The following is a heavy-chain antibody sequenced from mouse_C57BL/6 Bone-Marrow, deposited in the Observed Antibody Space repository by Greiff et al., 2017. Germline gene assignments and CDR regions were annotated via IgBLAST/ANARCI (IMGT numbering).Heavy chain of an antibody. Sequence: EVHLVESGGDLVKPGGSLKLSCAASGFTFSSYGMSWVRQTPDKRLEWVANISSGGSYSYYPDSVKGRCTISRDNAKNTLYLQMSSLKSEDTAMYYCARLPYYYGSSYGWFAYWGQGTLVTVSA. D-gene: IGHD1-1*01. J-gene: IGHJ3*01. CDR3: ARLPYYYGSSYGWFAY. V-gene: IGHV5-6*01. CDR2: ISSGGSYS. CDR1: GFTFSSYG.